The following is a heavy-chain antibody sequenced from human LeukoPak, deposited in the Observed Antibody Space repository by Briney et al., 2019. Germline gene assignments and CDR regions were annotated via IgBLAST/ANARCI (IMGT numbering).Heavy chain of an antibody. Sequence: PGGSLRLSCTVSGFTVSSNSMNWVRQAPGKGLEWVSYISSSSSYIYYADSVKGRFTISRDNAKNSLYLQMNSLRAEDTAVYYCARTYYYDSSRGAFDIWGQGAMVTVSS. D-gene: IGHD3-22*01. CDR2: ISSSSSYI. J-gene: IGHJ3*02. CDR3: ARTYYYDSSRGAFDI. V-gene: IGHV3-21*05. CDR1: GFTVSSNS.